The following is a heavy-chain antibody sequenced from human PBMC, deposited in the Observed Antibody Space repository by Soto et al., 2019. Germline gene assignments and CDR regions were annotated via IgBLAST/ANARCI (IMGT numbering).Heavy chain of an antibody. CDR3: ASCGGSCYSDYYYYGMDV. V-gene: IGHV4-34*09. Sequence: PSETLSLTCAVYGGSFSGYYWSWIRQPPGKGLEWIGEINHSGSTYYNPSLKSRVTISVDTSKNQFSLKLSSVTAADTAVYYCASCGGSCYSDYYYYGMDVWGQGTTVTVSS. CDR1: GGSFSGYY. D-gene: IGHD2-15*01. CDR2: INHSGST. J-gene: IGHJ6*02.